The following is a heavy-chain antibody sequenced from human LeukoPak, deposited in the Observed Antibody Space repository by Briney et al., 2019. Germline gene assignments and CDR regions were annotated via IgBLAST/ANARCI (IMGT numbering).Heavy chain of an antibody. J-gene: IGHJ3*02. V-gene: IGHV3-11*03. CDR1: GFTFSDYY. D-gene: IGHD2-15*01. Sequence: GGSLTLSCAGSGFTFSDYYTTWTRQAPAKARKRVSYISSSSSYTHYAEPVKGRNTIPRDNAKNSLYLQRNRLRAEESAVYYCASSLHVVVVFSYAFGIWGEGTMVTV. CDR2: ISSSSSYT. CDR3: ASSLHVVVVFSYAFGI.